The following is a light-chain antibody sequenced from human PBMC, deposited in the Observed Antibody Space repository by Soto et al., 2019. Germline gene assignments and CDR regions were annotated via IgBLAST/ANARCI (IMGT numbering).Light chain of an antibody. CDR1: QSVSSY. CDR2: DAS. J-gene: IGKJ5*01. Sequence: IVLTQSPATLSVSPGERATLSWRASQSVSSYLAWYKQKPGQAPRRLIYDASNRATGIPARFSGSGSGTEFTLTISSLEPEDFEVYYCQQRSNWPITFGQGTRLEIK. V-gene: IGKV3-11*01. CDR3: QQRSNWPIT.